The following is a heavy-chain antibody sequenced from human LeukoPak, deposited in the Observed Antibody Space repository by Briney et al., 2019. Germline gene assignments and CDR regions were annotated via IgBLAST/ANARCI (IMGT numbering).Heavy chain of an antibody. J-gene: IGHJ4*02. CDR3: ARAGFGLAPHRGTPFDY. Sequence: SETLSLTCTVSGGSISSYYWSWIRQPAGKGLEWIGRIETSGNTNYKPSLKSRVTMSVDTSKNQFSLNLSSVTAADTAVYYCARAGFGLAPHRGTPFDYWGQGTLVTVSS. CDR2: IETSGNT. CDR1: GGSISSYY. D-gene: IGHD3-10*01. V-gene: IGHV4-4*07.